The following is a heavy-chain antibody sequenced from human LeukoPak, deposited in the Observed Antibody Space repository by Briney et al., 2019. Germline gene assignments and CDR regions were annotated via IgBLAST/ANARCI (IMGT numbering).Heavy chain of an antibody. D-gene: IGHD2-2*01. CDR3: ARDSIYCSSTSCYAFGDAFDI. CDR2: IYYSGST. V-gene: IGHV4-61*01. CDR1: GGSISSSSYY. J-gene: IGHJ3*02. Sequence: SETLSLTCTVSGGSISSSSYYWGWIRQPPGKGLEWIGYIYYSGSTNYNPSLKSRVTISVDTSKNQFSLKLSSVTAADTAVYYCARDSIYCSSTSCYAFGDAFDIWGQGTMVTVSS.